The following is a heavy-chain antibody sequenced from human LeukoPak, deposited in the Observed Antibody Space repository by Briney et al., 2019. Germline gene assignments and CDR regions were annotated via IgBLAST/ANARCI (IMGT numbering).Heavy chain of an antibody. CDR3: ARSPSGYRFDS. J-gene: IGHJ4*02. D-gene: IGHD3-22*01. V-gene: IGHV4-61*01. Sequence: SETLSLTCAVSGGYVNRGTFFWPWIRQPPGTGLEWIGYISNSGSTNYHPSLKSRVTISSDTSKTQFTLKLTSVTAADTAVYYCARSPSGYRFDSWGQGTLVTVSS. CDR2: ISNSGST. CDR1: GGYVNRGTFF.